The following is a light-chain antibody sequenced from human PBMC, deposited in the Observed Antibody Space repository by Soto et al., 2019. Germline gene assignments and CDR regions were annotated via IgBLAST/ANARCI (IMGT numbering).Light chain of an antibody. J-gene: IGLJ3*02. CDR1: TGAVTSGYY. V-gene: IGLV7-43*01. CDR3: LLYYDGAWV. CDR2: STS. Sequence: QAVVTQEPSLTVSPGGTVTLTCASSTGAVTSGYYPNWFQQKPGQAPRALIYSTSNKYSWTPARFSASLLGGKAALTLSGVQPEDEAEYYCLLYYDGAWVFGGGTKLTV.